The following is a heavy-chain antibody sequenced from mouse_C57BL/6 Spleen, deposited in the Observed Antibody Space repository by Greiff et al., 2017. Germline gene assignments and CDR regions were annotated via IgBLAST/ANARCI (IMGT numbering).Heavy chain of an antibody. Sequence: LVESGAELVRPGASVKLSCKASGYTFTDYYINWVKQRPGQGLEWIARIYPGSGNTYYNEKFKGKATLTAEKSSSTAYMQLSSLTSEDSAVYFCARRDNYYAMDYWGQGTSVTVSS. CDR2: IYPGSGNT. V-gene: IGHV1-76*01. J-gene: IGHJ4*01. CDR3: ARRDNYYAMDY. D-gene: IGHD1-3*01. CDR1: GYTFTDYY.